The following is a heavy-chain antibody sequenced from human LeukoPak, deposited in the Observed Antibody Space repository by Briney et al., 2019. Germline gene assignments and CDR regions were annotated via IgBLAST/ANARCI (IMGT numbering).Heavy chain of an antibody. CDR2: LYSGGLT. CDR1: GASISSSGYY. CDR3: ASGGYSSGWYGSFDI. J-gene: IGHJ3*02. Sequence: PSETLSLTSTVSGASISSSGYYWVWIRQPPGKGLEWIGSLYSGGLTYYNPSLKSRVTISVDTSKNQFSLKVTSVTAADTAVYSCASGGYSSGWYGSFDIWGQWTVVTVSS. D-gene: IGHD6-19*01. V-gene: IGHV4-39*01.